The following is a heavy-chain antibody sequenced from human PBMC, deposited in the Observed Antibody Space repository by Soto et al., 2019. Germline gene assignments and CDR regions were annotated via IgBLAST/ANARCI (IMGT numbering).Heavy chain of an antibody. CDR1: GDSVSSGSYY. Sequence: SETLSLTCTVSGDSVSSGSYYWSWIRQPPGKGLEWIGYIYYSGSTNYNPSLKSRVTISVDTSKNQFSLKLSSVTAADTAVYYCASGIWCGESNWFDPWGQGTLVTVYS. D-gene: IGHD3-10*01. V-gene: IGHV4-61*01. J-gene: IGHJ5*02. CDR2: IYYSGST. CDR3: ASGIWCGESNWFDP.